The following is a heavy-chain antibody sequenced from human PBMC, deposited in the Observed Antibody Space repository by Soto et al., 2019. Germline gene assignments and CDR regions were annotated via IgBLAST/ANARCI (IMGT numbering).Heavy chain of an antibody. J-gene: IGHJ4*02. V-gene: IGHV4-30-4*01. D-gene: IGHD5-12*01. CDR2: IYYSGST. Sequence: QVQLQESGPGLVKPSQTLSLTCTVSGGSISSGDYYWSWIRQPPGKGLEWIGYIYYSGSTYYNPSHESAVTRSVDTSNNPFSLKMSPVTAADTAGYACARGGWPYDSFPGPPDDWGQGTLVTVSS. CDR1: GGSISSGDYY. CDR3: ARGGWPYDSFPGPPDD.